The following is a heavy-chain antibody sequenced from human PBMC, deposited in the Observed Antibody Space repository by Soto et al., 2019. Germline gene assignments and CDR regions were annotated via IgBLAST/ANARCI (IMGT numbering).Heavy chain of an antibody. V-gene: IGHV3-23*01. CDR2: ISGSGGST. D-gene: IGHD3-10*01. CDR1: GFTFSSYA. Sequence: GGSLRLSCAASGFTFSSYAMSWVRQAPGKGLEWVSAISGSGGSTYYADSVKGRFTISRDNSKNTLYLQMNSLRAEDTAVYYSATDIYRLGSKYYYYGMDVWCQAITVTVS. J-gene: IGHJ6*02. CDR3: ATDIYRLGSKYYYYGMDV.